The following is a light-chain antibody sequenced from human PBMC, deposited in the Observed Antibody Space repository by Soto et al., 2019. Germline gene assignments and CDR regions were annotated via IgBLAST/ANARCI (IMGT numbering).Light chain of an antibody. CDR1: EDIRTS. V-gene: IGKV1-33*01. Sequence: DIQMTQSPSSLSASVGARVSITCQASEDIRTSLSWFQHKPGRAPKLLIYGASYLETGVPSRFRGSGSWTDFSLTISSLQPEDIATYYCQHYNNLPPFTFGPGTIVDIK. CDR3: QHYNNLPPFT. CDR2: GAS. J-gene: IGKJ3*01.